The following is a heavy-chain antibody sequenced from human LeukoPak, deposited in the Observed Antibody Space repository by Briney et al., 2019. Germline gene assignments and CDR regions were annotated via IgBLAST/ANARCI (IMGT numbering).Heavy chain of an antibody. CDR1: GGSFSGYY. J-gene: IGHJ4*02. CDR3: ARGYSSSWYDG. CDR2: IYYSGST. V-gene: IGHV4-59*01. D-gene: IGHD6-13*01. Sequence: NTSETLSLTCAVYGGSFSGYYWSWIRQPPGKGLEWIGYIYYSGSTNYNPSLKSRVTISVDTSKNQFSLKLSSVTAADTAVYYCARGYSSSWYDGWGQGTLVTVSS.